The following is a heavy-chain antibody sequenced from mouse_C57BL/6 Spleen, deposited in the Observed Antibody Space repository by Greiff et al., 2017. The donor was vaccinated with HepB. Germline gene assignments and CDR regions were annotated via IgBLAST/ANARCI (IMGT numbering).Heavy chain of an antibody. Sequence: EVMLVESEGGLVQPGSSMKLSCTASGFTFSDYYMAWVRQVPEKGLEWVANINYDGSSTYYLDSLKSRFIISRDNAKNIQYLQMSSLKSEDTATYCGARDDYDEGDAMDDWGQGTSVTVSS. J-gene: IGHJ4*01. D-gene: IGHD2-4*01. CDR3: ARDDYDEGDAMDD. CDR1: GFTFSDYY. V-gene: IGHV5-16*01. CDR2: INYDGSST.